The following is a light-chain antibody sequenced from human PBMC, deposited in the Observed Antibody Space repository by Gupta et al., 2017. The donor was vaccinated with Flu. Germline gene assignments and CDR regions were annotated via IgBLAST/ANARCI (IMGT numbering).Light chain of an antibody. CDR2: GAS. V-gene: IGKV3-15*01. Sequence: EGATLSCRASQSVRSNLAWYQQKPGQAPRLLIYGASARATGIPARFNGSGSGTEFTLSISSLQSEDVAVYYCQQYSDWPPLTFGGGTKVEI. CDR3: QQYSDWPPLT. J-gene: IGKJ4*01. CDR1: QSVRSN.